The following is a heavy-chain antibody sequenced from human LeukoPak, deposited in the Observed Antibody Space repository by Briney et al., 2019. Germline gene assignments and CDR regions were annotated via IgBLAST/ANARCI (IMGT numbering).Heavy chain of an antibody. J-gene: IGHJ4*02. V-gene: IGHV3-30-3*01. Sequence: GRSLRLSCAASGFAFSSYAMHWVRQAPGKGLEWVAVISYDGSNKYYADSVKGRFTISRDNSKNTLYLQMNSLRAEDTAVYYCARGTAHTNIVVVPAAPFDYWGQGTLVTVSS. D-gene: IGHD2-2*01. CDR2: ISYDGSNK. CDR3: ARGTAHTNIVVVPAAPFDY. CDR1: GFAFSSYA.